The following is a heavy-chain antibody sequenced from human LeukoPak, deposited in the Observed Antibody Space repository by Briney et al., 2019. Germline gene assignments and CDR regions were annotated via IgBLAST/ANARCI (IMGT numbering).Heavy chain of an antibody. D-gene: IGHD6-6*01. Sequence: SETLSLTCTVSGGSINSYYWSWIRQPPGKGLEWIGWIYYSGGTLHNPSLKSRVTISLDTSKRQFSLKLNSVTAADTAVYYCARSYSSSSHYYLDYWGPGTLVTVSS. CDR3: ARSYSSSSHYYLDY. CDR1: GGSINSYY. V-gene: IGHV4-59*08. CDR2: IYYSGGT. J-gene: IGHJ4*02.